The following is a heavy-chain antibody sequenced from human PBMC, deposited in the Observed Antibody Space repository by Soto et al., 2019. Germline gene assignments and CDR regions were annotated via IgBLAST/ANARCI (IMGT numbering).Heavy chain of an antibody. J-gene: IGHJ4*02. Sequence: QVQLVQSGAEVKKPGSSVKVSCKASGGTFSSYAISWVRQAPGQGLEWMGGIIPIFGTANYAQKFQGRVTITADESTSTDYMELSSLRSEDTAVYYCSRGGAYCGGDCYPPPGYWGQGTLVTVSS. V-gene: IGHV1-69*01. CDR1: GGTFSSYA. CDR3: SRGGAYCGGDCYPPPGY. D-gene: IGHD2-21*02. CDR2: IIPIFGTA.